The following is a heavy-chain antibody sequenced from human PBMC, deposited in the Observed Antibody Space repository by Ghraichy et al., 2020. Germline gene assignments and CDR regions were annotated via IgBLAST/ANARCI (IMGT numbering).Heavy chain of an antibody. CDR3: ARGGMTGYFES. Sequence: ASVKVSCKASGYTFTSYEIRWVRQAPGHGLEWMGVISGYNGHTKYAQKFQGRVTMTTDTSTSTAYMELRGLKSDDTAVYFCARGGMTGYFESWGEGTLVTVSS. V-gene: IGHV1-18*01. CDR2: ISGYNGHT. CDR1: GYTFTSYE. J-gene: IGHJ4*02. D-gene: IGHD3-9*01.